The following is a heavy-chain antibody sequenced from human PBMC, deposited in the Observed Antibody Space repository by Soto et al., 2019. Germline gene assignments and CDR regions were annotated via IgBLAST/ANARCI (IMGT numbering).Heavy chain of an antibody. V-gene: IGHV3-11*06. CDR3: ATRDGPLGY. J-gene: IGHJ4*02. Sequence: GGSLRLSCAASGFTFSDYYMSWIRQAPGKGLEWGSYSSSSSSYTNYADSVKGRFTISRDNAKNSLYLQMNSLRAEDTAVYYCATRDGPLGYWGQVTLVTVSS. D-gene: IGHD3-16*01. CDR2: SSSSSSYT. CDR1: GFTFSDYY.